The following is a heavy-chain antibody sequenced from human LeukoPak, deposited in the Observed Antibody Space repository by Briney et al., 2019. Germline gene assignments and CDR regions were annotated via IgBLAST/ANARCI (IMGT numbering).Heavy chain of an antibody. D-gene: IGHD4-17*01. V-gene: IGHV4-39*01. CDR1: GGSISSYY. CDR3: ARLGGDYVYYFDY. Sequence: PSETLSLTCTVSGGSISSYYRSWIRQPPGKGLEWIGSIYYSGSTYYNPSLKSRVTISVDTSKNQFSLKLSSVTAADTAVYYCARLGGDYVYYFDYWGQGTLVTVSS. CDR2: IYYSGST. J-gene: IGHJ4*02.